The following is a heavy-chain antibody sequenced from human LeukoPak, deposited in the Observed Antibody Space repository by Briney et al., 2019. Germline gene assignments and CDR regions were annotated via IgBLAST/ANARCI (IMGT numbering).Heavy chain of an antibody. CDR1: GFTFSSYA. J-gene: IGHJ4*02. CDR3: ATIGGDYVSFDN. Sequence: GGSLRLSCAASGFTFSSYAMSWVRQAPGKGLEWVSVIYSGGSTYYADSVKGRFTISRHNSKNTLYLQMNSLRGEDTAVYYCATIGGDYVSFDNWGQGTLVTVTS. CDR2: IYSGGST. V-gene: IGHV3-53*04. D-gene: IGHD4-17*01.